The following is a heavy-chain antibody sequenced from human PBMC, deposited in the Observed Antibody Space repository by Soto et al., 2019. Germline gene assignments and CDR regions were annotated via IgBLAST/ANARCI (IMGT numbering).Heavy chain of an antibody. Sequence: PSETLSLTCTVSGGSISSGGYYWSWIRQHPGKGLEWIGYIYYSGNTYYNPSLKSRVSISVDTSKNQFSLNLNSVTAADTAVYYCVRYHYGSGSSLSAFDYWGQGTLVTVSS. J-gene: IGHJ4*02. CDR3: VRYHYGSGSSLSAFDY. CDR2: IYYSGNT. CDR1: GGSISSGGYY. V-gene: IGHV4-31*03. D-gene: IGHD3-10*01.